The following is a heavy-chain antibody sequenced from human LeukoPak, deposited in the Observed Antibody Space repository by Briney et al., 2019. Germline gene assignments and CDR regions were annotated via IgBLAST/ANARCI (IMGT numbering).Heavy chain of an antibody. CDR2: IYTSGST. V-gene: IGHV4-4*07. D-gene: IGHD3-9*01. Sequence: SETLSLTCTVSGGSISSYYWSWIRQPAGKGLEWIGRIYTSGSTNYNPSLKSRVTMSVDTSKNQFSLKLSSVTAADTAVYYCAREDYDILTGYYLGVVYWGQGTLVTVSS. J-gene: IGHJ4*02. CDR3: AREDYDILTGYYLGVVY. CDR1: GGSISSYY.